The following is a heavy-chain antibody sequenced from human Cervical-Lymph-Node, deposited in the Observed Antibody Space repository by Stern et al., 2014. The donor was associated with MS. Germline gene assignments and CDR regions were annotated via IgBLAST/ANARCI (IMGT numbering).Heavy chain of an antibody. Sequence: GHIVVSAAEMKNAGAPVKVSCKFSGYTFTASYAHSMPQVRRQRLVWMGWNNPNSGAANDEHRLRDRVTMPRDTSISTVYMELSNLKSDDTAIYYCARDLGTTDSDGWWFDPWGQGTLVTVSS. D-gene: IGHD1-14*01. V-gene: IGHV1-2*02. CDR3: ARDLGTTDSDGWWFDP. J-gene: IGHJ5*02. CDR2: NNPNSGAA. CDR1: GYTFTASY.